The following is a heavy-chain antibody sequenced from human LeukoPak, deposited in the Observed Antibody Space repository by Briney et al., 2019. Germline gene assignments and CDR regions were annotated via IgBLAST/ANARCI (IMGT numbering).Heavy chain of an antibody. CDR1: GFTFTSFS. CDR2: LSSDGSGI. CDR3: ARELSGDGYNPLAF. J-gene: IGHJ1*01. V-gene: IGHV3-21*01. Sequence: GGSLRLSCAASGFTFTSFSMSWVRQTPRKGLEWVSSLSSDGSGIFYADSVKGRFTVSRDNAKKSLLLQMNSLRADDTAVYYCARELSGDGYNPLAFWGQGTMVTVSS. D-gene: IGHD5-24*01.